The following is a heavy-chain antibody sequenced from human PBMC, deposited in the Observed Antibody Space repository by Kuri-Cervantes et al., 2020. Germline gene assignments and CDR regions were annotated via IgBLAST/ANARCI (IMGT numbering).Heavy chain of an antibody. CDR2: INHSGST. D-gene: IGHD3-3*01. J-gene: IGHJ4*02. V-gene: IGHV4-38-2*01. CDR3: ARGREWRQKYYFDY. Sequence: ESLRLSCAVSGYSLSSTYNWGWIRQPPGKGLEWIGEINHSGSTNYNPSLKSRVTISVDTSKNQFSLKLSSVTAADTAVYYCARGREWRQKYYFDYWGQGTLVTVSS. CDR1: GYSLSSTYN.